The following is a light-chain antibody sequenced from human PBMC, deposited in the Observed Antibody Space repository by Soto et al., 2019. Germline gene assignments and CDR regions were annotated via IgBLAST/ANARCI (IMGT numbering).Light chain of an antibody. CDR3: QQRSNWPPWA. CDR1: QSVGSSY. CDR2: DAS. J-gene: IGKJ1*01. V-gene: IGKV3D-20*02. Sequence: EIVLTQSPATLSLSPGERATLSCRASQSVGSSYLAWYQQKPGQAPRLLIYDASSRATGIPDRFSGSGSGTDFTLTISSLEPEDFAVYYCQQRSNWPPWAFGQGTKVDIK.